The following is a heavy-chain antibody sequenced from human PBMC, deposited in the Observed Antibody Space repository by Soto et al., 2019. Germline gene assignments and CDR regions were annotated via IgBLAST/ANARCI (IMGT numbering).Heavy chain of an antibody. J-gene: IGHJ6*02. CDR3: AREQVRRQWLVRDHDHFWSGMDV. CDR2: INPNSGGT. Sequence: ASVKVSCKASGYTFTGYYMHWVRQAPGQGLEWMGWINPNSGGTNYAQKFQGWVTMTRDTSISTAYMELSRLRSDDTAVYYCAREQVRRQWLVRDHDHFWSGMDVWGQGTTVTVSS. D-gene: IGHD6-19*01. CDR1: GYTFTGYY. V-gene: IGHV1-2*04.